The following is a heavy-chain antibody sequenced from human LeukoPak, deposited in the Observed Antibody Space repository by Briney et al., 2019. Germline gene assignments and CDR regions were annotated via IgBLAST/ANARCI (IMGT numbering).Heavy chain of an antibody. Sequence: GGSLRLSCAASGFTFSSYWMSWVRQAPGKGLEWAANIKRDGSEKYYVDSVKGRFTISRDNAKNSLYLQMNSLRAEDTAVYYCARDYYDSSGEFDYWGQGTLVTVSS. V-gene: IGHV3-7*05. D-gene: IGHD3-22*01. CDR2: IKRDGSEK. CDR1: GFTFSSYW. CDR3: ARDYYDSSGEFDY. J-gene: IGHJ4*02.